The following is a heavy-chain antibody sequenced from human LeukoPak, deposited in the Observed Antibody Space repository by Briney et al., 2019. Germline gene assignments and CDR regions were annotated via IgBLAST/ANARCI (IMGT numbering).Heavy chain of an antibody. CDR1: GGILSNYT. J-gene: IGHJ4*02. CDR3: ARDRPGRELLPYFDY. Sequence: SVKVSCKASGGILSNYTISWVRQAPGQGLEWMGGLIPIFGTPYYAQNVQGRVTITADESTSTAFLELRSLKSEDTAVYYCARDRPGRELLPYFDYWGQGTLVTASS. V-gene: IGHV1-69*01. CDR2: LIPIFGTP. D-gene: IGHD1-26*01.